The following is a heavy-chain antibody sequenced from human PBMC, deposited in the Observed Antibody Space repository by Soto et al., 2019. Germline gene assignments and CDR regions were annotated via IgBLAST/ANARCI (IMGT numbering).Heavy chain of an antibody. V-gene: IGHV4-4*02. CDR3: AKDGSGHPYYSDN. J-gene: IGHJ4*02. D-gene: IGHD2-15*01. CDR1: GASISSNNW. Sequence: QVQLQESGPGLVKPSGTLSLTCVVSGASISSNNWWSWVREPPGKGLEWIGEIYHSGTTSYNPSLKSRVTMSVDKSKNQFSLKVTSVTAADTAVYFCAKDGSGHPYYSDNWGQGPLDTVSS. CDR2: IYHSGTT.